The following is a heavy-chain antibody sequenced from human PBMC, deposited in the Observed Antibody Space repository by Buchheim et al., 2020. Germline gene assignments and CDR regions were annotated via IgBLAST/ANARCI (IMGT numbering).Heavy chain of an antibody. V-gene: IGHV3-30*18. Sequence: QVQLVESGGGVVQPGRSLRLSCAASGFTFSTYGIHWVRQAPGKGLEWVAVISYDGSNKYYADSVKGRFTISRDNSKNTLYLQMNSLRAEDTAVYYCAKGLLLYADYYYYYMDVWGKGTT. CDR1: GFTFSTYG. D-gene: IGHD2-2*02. CDR3: AKGLLLYADYYYYYMDV. J-gene: IGHJ6*03. CDR2: ISYDGSNK.